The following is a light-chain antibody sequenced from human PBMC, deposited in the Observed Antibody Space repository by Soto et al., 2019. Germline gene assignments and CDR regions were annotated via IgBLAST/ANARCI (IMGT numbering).Light chain of an antibody. CDR3: QQSHSAWT. CDR1: QSISSF. J-gene: IGKJ1*01. Sequence: DIQMTQSPSSLSASVGARVTLTCRASQSISSFLNWYQQKPGKAPKVLIYGASSLQTGVPSRFSRSGSGTDFTLTISSLQPEDSATYYCQQSHSAWTFGQGNKVEI. V-gene: IGKV1-39*01. CDR2: GAS.